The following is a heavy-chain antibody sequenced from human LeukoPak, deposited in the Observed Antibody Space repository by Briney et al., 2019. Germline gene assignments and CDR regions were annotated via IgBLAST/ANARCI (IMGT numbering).Heavy chain of an antibody. D-gene: IGHD6-13*01. CDR3: ARGKGSSWRFAY. CDR2: IYYSGST. Sequence: SETLSLTCTVSGGSISSYYWSWIRQPPGKGLEWIGYIYYSGSTNYNPSLKSRVTISVDTSKKQFSLKLSSATAADTAVYYCARGKGSSWRFAYWSQGTLVTVSS. V-gene: IGHV4-59*01. CDR1: GGSISSYY. J-gene: IGHJ4*02.